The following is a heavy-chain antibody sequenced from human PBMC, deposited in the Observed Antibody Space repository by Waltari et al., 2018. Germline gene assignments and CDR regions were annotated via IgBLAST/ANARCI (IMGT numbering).Heavy chain of an antibody. D-gene: IGHD3-22*01. J-gene: IGHJ6*02. CDR1: GFTFSRYW. CDR2: ISRDVSGV. Sequence: EEQLVESGGGLAHPGESLRLSCAASGFTFSRYWMDWVRQAPGKGLVGVSRISRDVSGVTYADSVKCRFTSSRDNAKNTLYVQMNRLRAEDTAVYYCARVATKTYSSPVPGRPYYYGMDVWGQGTTVTVSS. CDR3: ARVATKTYSSPVPGRPYYYGMDV. V-gene: IGHV3-74*01.